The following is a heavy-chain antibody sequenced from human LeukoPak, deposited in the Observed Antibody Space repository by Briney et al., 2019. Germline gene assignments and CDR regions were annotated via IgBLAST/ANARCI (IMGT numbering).Heavy chain of an antibody. Sequence: GGSLRLSCAASGFTFSSYSMNWVRRAPGEGLEWVSSISTSSSYIYYADSVKGRFTLSRDNAKNSLYLQMNSLRAEDTAVYYCAREDYFDYWGQGTLVTVSS. V-gene: IGHV3-21*01. CDR2: ISTSSSYI. J-gene: IGHJ4*02. CDR3: AREDYFDY. CDR1: GFTFSSYS.